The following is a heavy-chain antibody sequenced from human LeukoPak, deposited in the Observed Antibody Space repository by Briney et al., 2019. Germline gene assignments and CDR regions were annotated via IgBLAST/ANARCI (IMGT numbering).Heavy chain of an antibody. CDR1: GGSISSSGYY. CDR3: ARLWSYYDSSGYYRFDY. V-gene: IGHV4-39*07. J-gene: IGHJ4*02. D-gene: IGHD3-22*01. Sequence: SETLSLTCTVSGGSISSSGYYWGWIRQPPGKGLEWIGSIYYSGNTYYNPSLKSRVTISVDKSKNQFSLKLSSVTAADTAVYYCARLWSYYDSSGYYRFDYWGQGTLVTVSS. CDR2: IYYSGNT.